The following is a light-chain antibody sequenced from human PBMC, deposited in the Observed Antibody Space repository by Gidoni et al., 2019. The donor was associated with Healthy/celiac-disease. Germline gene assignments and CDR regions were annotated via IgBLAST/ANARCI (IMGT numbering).Light chain of an antibody. CDR1: NIGSKS. CDR3: QVWDSSSDLVV. J-gene: IGLJ2*01. V-gene: IGLV3-21*02. Sequence: SYVLTQPPSVSVAPGPTARITCGGNNIGSKSVHLYQQKPGQAPVLVVYDDSDRPSGIPDRFSGSNSGNTATLTISRFEAGDEADYYCQVWDSSSDLVVFGGGTKLTVL. CDR2: DDS.